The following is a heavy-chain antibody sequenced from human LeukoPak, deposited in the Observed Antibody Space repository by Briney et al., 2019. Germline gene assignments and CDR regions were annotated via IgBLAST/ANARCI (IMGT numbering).Heavy chain of an antibody. CDR3: ASGSSSWYIGDY. Sequence: ASVKVSCKASGGTFSSYAISWVRQAPGQGLEWMGGIIPIFGTANYAQKFQGRVTITADESTSTAYMELSSLRSEDTAVYYCASGSSSWYIGDYWGQGTLVTVSS. D-gene: IGHD6-13*01. V-gene: IGHV1-69*13. J-gene: IGHJ4*02. CDR1: GGTFSSYA. CDR2: IIPIFGTA.